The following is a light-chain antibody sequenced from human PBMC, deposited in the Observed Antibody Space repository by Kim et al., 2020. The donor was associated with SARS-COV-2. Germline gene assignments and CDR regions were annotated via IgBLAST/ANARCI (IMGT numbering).Light chain of an antibody. V-gene: IGKV3-11*01. Sequence: SPGERATLSCRASQSVNTYLAWYRQKPGQAPRLLIFDASNRATGIPARFSGSGSGTDFTLTISSLEPEDFAVYYCQQRNNWLTFGGGTTVEI. CDR3: QQRNNWLT. CDR1: QSVNTY. CDR2: DAS. J-gene: IGKJ4*01.